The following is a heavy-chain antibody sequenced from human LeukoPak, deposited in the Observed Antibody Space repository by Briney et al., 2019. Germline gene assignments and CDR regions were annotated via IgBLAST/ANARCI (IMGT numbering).Heavy chain of an antibody. J-gene: IGHJ6*02. D-gene: IGHD6-13*01. CDR2: MNPNSGNT. V-gene: IGHV1-8*02. CDR1: GYTFTSYD. CDR3: ARAAGVSSWYVDYYYGMDV. Sequence: ASVKVSCKASGYTFTSYDINWVRQATGQGLEWMGWMNPNSGNTGYAQKFQGRVTMTRNTSISTAYMELSSLRSEDTAVYYCARAAGVSSWYVDYYYGMDVWGQGTTVTVSS.